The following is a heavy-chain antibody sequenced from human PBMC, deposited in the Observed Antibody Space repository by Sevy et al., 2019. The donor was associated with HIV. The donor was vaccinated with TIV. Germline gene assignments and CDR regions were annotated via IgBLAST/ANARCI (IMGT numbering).Heavy chain of an antibody. V-gene: IGHV4-59*12. D-gene: IGHD5-12*01. Sequence: SETLSLTCTVSGGSISAYYWSWLRQPPGKGLEYIGDIYYTGSTYYNPSLKSRVTISVDTSKNQFSLNLRSVTAVDTAVYYCARAPPVRSGDDSLNWLDPWGQGILVTVPQ. CDR2: IYYTGST. CDR3: ARAPPVRSGDDSLNWLDP. J-gene: IGHJ5*02. CDR1: GGSISAYY.